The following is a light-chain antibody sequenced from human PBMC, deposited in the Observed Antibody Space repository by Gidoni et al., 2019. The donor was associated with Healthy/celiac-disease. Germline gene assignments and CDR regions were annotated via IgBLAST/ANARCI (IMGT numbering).Light chain of an antibody. CDR1: SSDVGGYNY. J-gene: IGLJ1*01. CDR2: DVS. Sequence: QSALTQPRSVSGSPGQSVTISCTGTSSDVGGYNYVSWYQQHPGKAPKLVIYDVSKRPSGVPDRFSGSMSGNTASLTISGLQAEDEADYYCCSYAGSYTYVFGTGTKVTVL. CDR3: CSYAGSYTYV. V-gene: IGLV2-11*01.